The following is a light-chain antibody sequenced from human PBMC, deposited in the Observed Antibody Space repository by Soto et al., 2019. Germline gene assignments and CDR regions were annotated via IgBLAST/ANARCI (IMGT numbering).Light chain of an antibody. Sequence: EIVMTQSPATLSVSPGERVTLSCRASQSVSSCLGWYQQKPGQAPRLLIYTTSSRATGIPSRFSGSGSGTEFSLTISSLQSADFAVYYCQQCYSWPFTFGQGTKLEIK. CDR3: QQCYSWPFT. J-gene: IGKJ2*01. V-gene: IGKV3-15*01. CDR1: QSVSSC. CDR2: TTS.